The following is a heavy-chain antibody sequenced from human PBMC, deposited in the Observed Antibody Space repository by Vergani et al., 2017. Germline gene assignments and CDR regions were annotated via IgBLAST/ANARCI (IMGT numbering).Heavy chain of an antibody. D-gene: IGHD4-23*01. V-gene: IGHV4-30-4*08. CDR1: GGSISSGDYY. J-gene: IGHJ3*02. CDR2: LYYSGST. Sequence: QVQLQESGPGLVKPSQTLSLTCTVSGGSISSGDYYWSWIRQPPGKGLEWNGYLYYSGSTNYNPSLKSRVTISVETSQNQFSLKLNSATAADTAVYYCARDRRYGGKRRWASGGVEDAFDIWGQGTMVIVSS. CDR3: ARDRRYGGKRRWASGGVEDAFDI.